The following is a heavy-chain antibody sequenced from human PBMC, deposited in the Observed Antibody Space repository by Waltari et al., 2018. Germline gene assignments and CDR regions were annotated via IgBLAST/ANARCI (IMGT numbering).Heavy chain of an antibody. CDR2: IYRGVYT. J-gene: IGHJ4*02. CDR3: ARNPRYDSPD. CDR1: GFTVSNRC. Sequence: EVQLAESGGGLVQPGGSLRISCAASGFTVSNRCMSWVRQAPGKGLEWVSLIYRGVYTQYADSVKGRFTSSSDNSKNTLYLQMNSLRVEDTAVYYCARNPRYDSPDWGQGTLVTVSS. V-gene: IGHV3-66*02. D-gene: IGHD3-22*01.